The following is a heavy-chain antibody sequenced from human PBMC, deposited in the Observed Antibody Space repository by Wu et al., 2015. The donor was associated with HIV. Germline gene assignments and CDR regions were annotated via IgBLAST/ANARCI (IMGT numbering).Heavy chain of an antibody. D-gene: IGHD1-14*01. Sequence: QVHLVQSGAEVKTPGSSVRISCKASGVSFTHYAVNWVRQAPGQRLEWMGGTIPHFGVINPAQKFKDRLRLTADASTTTVYMELSGLEFADTAVYYCVGRQKYNPGNVGNFDFWGQGTLVTVSS. V-gene: IGHV1-69*12. CDR2: TIPHFGVI. CDR3: VGRQKYNPGNVGNFDF. CDR1: GVSFTHYA. J-gene: IGHJ4*02.